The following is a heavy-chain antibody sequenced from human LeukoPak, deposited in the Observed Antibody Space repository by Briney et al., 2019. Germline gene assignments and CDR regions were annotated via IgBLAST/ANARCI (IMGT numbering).Heavy chain of an antibody. CDR1: GYTFTSYA. J-gene: IGHJ4*02. CDR2: INAGNGNT. D-gene: IGHD3-10*01. Sequence: ASVKVSCKASGYTFTSYAMHWVRQAPGQRLEWMGWINAGNGNTKYSQKFQGRVTITRDTSASTAYMELSSLRSEDTAVYYCARIGTMVRGVLFDYWGQGTLVTVSS. V-gene: IGHV1-3*01. CDR3: ARIGTMVRGVLFDY.